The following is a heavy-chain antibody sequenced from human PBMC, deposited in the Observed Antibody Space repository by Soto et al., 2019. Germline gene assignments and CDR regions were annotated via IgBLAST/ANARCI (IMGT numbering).Heavy chain of an antibody. Sequence: PGGSLRLSCAASGFTFRSFSMNWVCQAPGKRLEWVALISPTGSNIYYADSVQGRFTISRDNAKNSLFLEMNSLRAEDIALYYSARGTPRNAIRSFDWPPFDSWGQGTLVTVSS. CDR2: ISPTGSNI. CDR1: GFTFRSFS. V-gene: IGHV3-21*03. D-gene: IGHD3-9*01. CDR3: ARGTPRNAIRSFDWPPFDS. J-gene: IGHJ4*02.